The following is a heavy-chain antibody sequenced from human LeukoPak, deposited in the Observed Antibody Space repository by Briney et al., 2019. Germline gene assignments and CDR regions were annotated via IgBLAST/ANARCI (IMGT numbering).Heavy chain of an antibody. J-gene: IGHJ3*02. CDR2: ISGSGGST. CDR1: GFTFSSYA. Sequence: GGSLRLSCAASGFTFSSYAMSWVRQAPGKGLEWVSAISGSGGSTYYADSVKGWFTISRDNSKNTPYLQMNSLRAEDTSVYYCAKELGYCSSTSCYGSDAFDIWGQGTMVTVSS. CDR3: AKELGYCSSTSCYGSDAFDI. D-gene: IGHD2-2*01. V-gene: IGHV3-23*01.